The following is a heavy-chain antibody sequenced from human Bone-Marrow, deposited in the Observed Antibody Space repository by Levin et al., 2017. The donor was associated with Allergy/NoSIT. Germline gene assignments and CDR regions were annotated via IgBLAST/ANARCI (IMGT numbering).Heavy chain of an antibody. D-gene: IGHD3-3*01. J-gene: IGHJ6*02. CDR1: AYTFTSYG. CDR3: ARGGYYDFRSGYTNYAMDV. Sequence: GESLKISRKASAYTFTSYGLSWVRQAPGQGLEWMGWISAYNGNTYYAQMFRGRVTMTTDTSTSTAYMELRGLRYDDTAVYYCARGGYYDFRSGYTNYAMDVWGQGTTVTVSS. V-gene: IGHV1-18*01. CDR2: ISAYNGNT.